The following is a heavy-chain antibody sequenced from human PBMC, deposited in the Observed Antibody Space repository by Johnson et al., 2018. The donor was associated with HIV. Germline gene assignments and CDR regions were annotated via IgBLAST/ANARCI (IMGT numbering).Heavy chain of an antibody. CDR3: ARDGYEPRPQFRDAFDI. CDR2: IYPYGIT. J-gene: IGHJ3*02. CDR1: GFTVSSNY. Sequence: VQLVESGGGLIQPGGSLRLSCAASGFTVSSNYMTWVRQAPGKGLEWVSLIYPYGITYYADSVKGRFIISRDNSKNTVYLQMRSLRTEDTAVYYCARDGYEPRPQFRDAFDIWGQGTMVTVSS. D-gene: IGHD5-12*01. V-gene: IGHV3-66*03.